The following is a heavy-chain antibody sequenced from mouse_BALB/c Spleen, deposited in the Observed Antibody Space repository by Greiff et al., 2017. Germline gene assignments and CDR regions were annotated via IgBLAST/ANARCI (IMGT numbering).Heavy chain of an antibody. V-gene: IGHV5-9-3*01. CDR3: ARRGGEDY. J-gene: IGHJ2*01. CDR2: ISSGGSYT. D-gene: IGHD2-13*01. CDR1: GFTFSSYA. Sequence: EVKLQESGGGLVKPGGSLKLSCAASGFTFSSYAMSWVRQTPEKRLEWVATISSGGSYTYYPDSVKGRFTISRDNAKNTLYLQMSSLRSEDTAMYYCARRGGEDYWGQGTTLTVSS.